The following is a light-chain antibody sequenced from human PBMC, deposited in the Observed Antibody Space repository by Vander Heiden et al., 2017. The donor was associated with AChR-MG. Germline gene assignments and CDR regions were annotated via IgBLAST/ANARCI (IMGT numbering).Light chain of an antibody. J-gene: IGKJ4*01. Sequence: DIVLTQSPATLSLSPGERATLSCRASRSVSDYLAWYQQKPGQAPRLLIYDASNRATGIPARFSGSGSGTDFTLTISSLEPEDFAVYYCQQRYNWLTFGGGTKVEI. CDR2: DAS. CDR3: QQRYNWLT. V-gene: IGKV3-11*01. CDR1: RSVSDY.